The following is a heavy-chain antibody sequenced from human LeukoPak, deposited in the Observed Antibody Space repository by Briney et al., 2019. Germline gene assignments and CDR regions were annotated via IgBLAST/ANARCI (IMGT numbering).Heavy chain of an antibody. D-gene: IGHD3-16*02. J-gene: IGHJ4*02. CDR2: ISGSGGIT. V-gene: IGHV3-23*01. CDR1: GFTFSSYA. Sequence: QAVGSLRLSCAASGFTFSSYAMSCVRQAPGKGLEWVSAISGSGGITYYADSVKGRFTISRDNSKNTLYLKMKSLRAEDTAVYYCGKVEYYDYVWGSYRPEYYFDYWGQGTLVTVSS. CDR3: GKVEYYDYVWGSYRPEYYFDY.